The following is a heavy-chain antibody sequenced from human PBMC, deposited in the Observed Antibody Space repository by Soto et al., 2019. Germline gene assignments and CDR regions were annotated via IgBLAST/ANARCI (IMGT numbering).Heavy chain of an antibody. CDR3: ARQRLRPYYFDY. J-gene: IGHJ4*02. CDR1: GGSISSYY. V-gene: IGHV4-59*08. D-gene: IGHD5-12*01. CDR2: IYYSGST. Sequence: SETLSLTXTVSGGSISSYYWSWIRQPPGKGLEWIGYIYYSGSTNYNPSLKSRVTISVDTSKNQFSLKLSSVTAADTAVYYCARQRLRPYYFDYWGQGTLVTVSS.